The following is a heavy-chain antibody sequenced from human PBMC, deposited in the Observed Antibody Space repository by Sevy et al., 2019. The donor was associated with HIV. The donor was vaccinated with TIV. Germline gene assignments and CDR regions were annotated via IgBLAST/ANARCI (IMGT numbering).Heavy chain of an antibody. CDR2: ISQSGGTT. D-gene: IGHD4-17*01. J-gene: IGHJ4*02. Sequence: GGSLRLSCAASGFIFSSYEMSWVRQAPGKGLEWVSHISQSGGTTYYSDSVKGRFTISRDNARNSLYLQMNSLRAEDTAIYYCAGDLPPSATTVAHFDYWGQGPLVTVSS. CDR1: GFIFSSYE. CDR3: AGDLPPSATTVAHFDY. V-gene: IGHV3-48*03.